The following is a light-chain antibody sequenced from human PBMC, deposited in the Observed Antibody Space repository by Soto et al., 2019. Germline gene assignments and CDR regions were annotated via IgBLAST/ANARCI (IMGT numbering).Light chain of an antibody. Sequence: IQLTQSPSSLSASVGDRVTITCRASQGISSYLAWYQQKPGKVPKLLIYAASTLQSGVPSRFSGSGSGTDFTLTISSLQPEDFATYYCQQLNSYPLTFGQGTKVEIK. V-gene: IGKV1-9*01. CDR3: QQLNSYPLT. J-gene: IGKJ1*01. CDR2: AAS. CDR1: QGISSY.